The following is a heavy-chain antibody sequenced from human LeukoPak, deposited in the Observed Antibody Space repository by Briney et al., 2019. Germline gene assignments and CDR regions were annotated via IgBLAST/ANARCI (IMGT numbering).Heavy chain of an antibody. CDR3: ARDRTGGYDAFDI. CDR2: ISYDGSNK. Sequence: PGGSLRLSCAASGFTFSSYAMHWVRQAPGKGLEWVAVISYDGSNKYYADSVKGRFTISRDNSKNTLYLQMNSLRAEDTAVYYCARDRTGGYDAFDIWGQGTMVTVSS. V-gene: IGHV3-30-3*01. J-gene: IGHJ3*02. CDR1: GFTFSSYA. D-gene: IGHD7-27*01.